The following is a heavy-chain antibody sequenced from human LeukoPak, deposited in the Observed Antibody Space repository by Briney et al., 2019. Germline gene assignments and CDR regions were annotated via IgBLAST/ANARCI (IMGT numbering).Heavy chain of an antibody. CDR1: GGSISSYY. V-gene: IGHV4-59*01. CDR3: ARGSLTDDYYDSSGYPGTFDY. J-gene: IGHJ4*02. CDR2: IYYSGST. Sequence: RASETLSLTCTVSGGSISSYYWSWIRQPPGKGLEWIGYIYYSGSTNYNPSLKSRVTISVDTSMNQFSLKLSSVTAADTAVYYCARGSLTDDYYDSSGYPGTFDYWGQGTLVTVSS. D-gene: IGHD3-22*01.